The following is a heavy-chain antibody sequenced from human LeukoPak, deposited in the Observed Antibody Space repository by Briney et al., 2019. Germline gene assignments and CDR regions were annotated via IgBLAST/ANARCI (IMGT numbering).Heavy chain of an antibody. CDR2: INHSGST. J-gene: IGHJ6*02. Sequence: SETLSLTCAVYGGSFSGYYWSWIRQPPGKGLEWIGEINHSGSTNYNPSLKSRVTISVDTSKNQFSLKLSSVTAADTAVYYCARGGGLRGYSGYLAYYGMDVWGQGTTVTVSS. V-gene: IGHV4-34*01. CDR3: ARGGGLRGYSGYLAYYGMDV. D-gene: IGHD5-12*01. CDR1: GGSFSGYY.